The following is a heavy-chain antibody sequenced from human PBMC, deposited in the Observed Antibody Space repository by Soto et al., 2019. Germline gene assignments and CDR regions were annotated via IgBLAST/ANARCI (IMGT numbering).Heavy chain of an antibody. V-gene: IGHV4-59*01. Sequence: SETLSLTCTVSGGSISSYYWNWIRQPPGKGLEWIGYIYYSGSTKYNPSLKSRVTISVDTSKNQFSLKVRSVTAADTAVYYCARAEFDSWGQGTLVTVTS. J-gene: IGHJ4*02. CDR1: GGSISSYY. CDR2: IYYSGST. CDR3: ARAEFDS.